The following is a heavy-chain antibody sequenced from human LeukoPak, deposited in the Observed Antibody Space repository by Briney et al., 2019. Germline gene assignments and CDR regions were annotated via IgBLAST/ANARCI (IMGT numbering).Heavy chain of an antibody. CDR2: IYSGGST. J-gene: IGHJ4*02. CDR1: GFTVSSNY. V-gene: IGHV3-53*01. D-gene: IGHD6-13*01. CDR3: AKDYDSSSWYYFDY. Sequence: GGSLRLSCAASGFTVSSNYMSWVRQAPGKGLEWVSVIYSGGSTYYADSVKGRFTISRDNSKNTLYLQMNSLRAEDTAVYYCAKDYDSSSWYYFDYWGQGTLVTVSS.